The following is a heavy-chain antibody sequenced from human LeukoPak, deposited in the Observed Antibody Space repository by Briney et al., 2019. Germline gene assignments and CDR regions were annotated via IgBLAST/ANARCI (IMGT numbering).Heavy chain of an antibody. CDR2: ISSSSSYI. V-gene: IGHV3-21*01. CDR3: TSAPYDSSGYYYFTPDAFDI. D-gene: IGHD3-22*01. CDR1: GFTFSSYS. J-gene: IGHJ3*02. Sequence: GGSLRLSCAASGFTFSSYSMNWVRQAPGKGLEWVSSISSSSSYIYYADSVKGRFTISRDNAKNSLYLQMNSLRAEDTAVYYCTSAPYDSSGYYYFTPDAFDIWGQGTMVTVSS.